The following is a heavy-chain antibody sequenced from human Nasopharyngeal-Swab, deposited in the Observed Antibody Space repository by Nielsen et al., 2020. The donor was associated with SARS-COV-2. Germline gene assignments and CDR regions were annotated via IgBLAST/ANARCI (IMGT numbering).Heavy chain of an antibody. V-gene: IGHV1-3*01. J-gene: IGHJ5*02. Sequence: ASVKVSCKASGYTFTSYAMHLVRQAPGQRLEWMGWINAGNGNTKYSQKFQGRVTITRDTSASTAYMELSSLRSEDTAVYYCARAPYQFGSPGNWLDPWGQGTLVTVSS. CDR1: GYTFTSYA. CDR2: INAGNGNT. D-gene: IGHD3-10*01. CDR3: ARAPYQFGSPGNWLDP.